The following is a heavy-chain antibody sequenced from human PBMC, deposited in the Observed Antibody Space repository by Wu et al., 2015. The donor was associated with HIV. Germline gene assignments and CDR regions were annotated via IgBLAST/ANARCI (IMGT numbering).Heavy chain of an antibody. D-gene: IGHD1-7*01. CDR2: ISGYNGNT. V-gene: IGHV1-18*01. CDR3: ARDSPQLELRLQDAFDI. CDR1: GGTFSTYA. Sequence: QVQLVQSGAEMKKPGSSVKVSCKASGGTFSTYAISWVRQAPGQGLEWMGWISGYNGNTNYAQKLQGRVTMTTDTSTSTAYMELRSLRSDDTAVYYCARDSPQLELRLQDAFDIWAKGQWSPSLQ. J-gene: IGHJ3*02.